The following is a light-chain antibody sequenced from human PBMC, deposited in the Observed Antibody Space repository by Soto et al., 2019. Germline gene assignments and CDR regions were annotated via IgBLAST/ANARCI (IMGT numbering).Light chain of an antibody. CDR2: SNN. Sequence: QSVLTQPPSASGTPRQRVTISCSGRSSNIGSNTVNWYQQLPGTAPKLLIYSNNQRPSGVPVRFSGSKSGTSASLAISGLQSEDEGDYYCAAWDDSLNGVVFGGGTKLTFL. J-gene: IGLJ2*01. CDR1: SSNIGSNT. CDR3: AAWDDSLNGVV. V-gene: IGLV1-44*01.